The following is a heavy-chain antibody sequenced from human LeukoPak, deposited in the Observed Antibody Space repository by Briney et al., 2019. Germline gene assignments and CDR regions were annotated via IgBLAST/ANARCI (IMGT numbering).Heavy chain of an antibody. V-gene: IGHV3-23*01. J-gene: IGHJ4*02. D-gene: IGHD1-26*01. CDR1: GFTFSSYA. Sequence: GGSLRLSCAASGFTFSSYAMSWVRQAPVKGLEWVSAISGSGGSTYYADSVKGRFTISRDNSKNTLYLQMNSLRAEDTAVYYCAKGLSADKSSFDYWGQGTLVTVSS. CDR2: ISGSGGST. CDR3: AKGLSADKSSFDY.